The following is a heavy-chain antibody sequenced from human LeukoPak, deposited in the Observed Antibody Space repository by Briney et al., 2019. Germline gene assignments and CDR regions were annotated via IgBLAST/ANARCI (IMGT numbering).Heavy chain of an antibody. D-gene: IGHD6-25*01. CDR1: GFNFSSYS. J-gene: IGHJ3*02. CDR2: ISSSSSFI. Sequence: GGSLRLSCAGSGFNFSSYSMSWVRQAPWKGLEFVSSISSSSSFIYYADSVKGRFTISRDNAKNSLYLQMNSLRAEDTAVYYCARRSAAKDAFDIWGQGTMVTVSS. V-gene: IGHV3-21*01. CDR3: ARRSAAKDAFDI.